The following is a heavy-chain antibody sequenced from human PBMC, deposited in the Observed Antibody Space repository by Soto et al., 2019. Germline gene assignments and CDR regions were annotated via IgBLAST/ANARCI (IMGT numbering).Heavy chain of an antibody. CDR1: GYTFTSYY. CDR2: INPSGGST. D-gene: IGHD3-22*01. J-gene: IGHJ6*02. Sequence: ASVKVSCKASGYTFTSYYMHWVRQARGQGLEWMGIINPSGGSTSYAQKFQGRVTMTRDTSTSTVYMELSSLRSEDTAVYYCARALQGYDSSGYSYGMDVWGQGTTVTVSS. CDR3: ARALQGYDSSGYSYGMDV. V-gene: IGHV1-46*01.